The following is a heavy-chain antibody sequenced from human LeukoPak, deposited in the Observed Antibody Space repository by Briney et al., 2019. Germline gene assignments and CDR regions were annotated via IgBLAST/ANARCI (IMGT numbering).Heavy chain of an antibody. Sequence: SETLSLTCTVSGGSLSNYYWNWIRQPPGKGLEWIAYIYYSGSTNYNPSLKSRVTISVDTSKNQFSLKLSSVTAADTAVFYCARATADYSNSWSFDYWGQGTLVTVSS. CDR1: GGSLSNYY. V-gene: IGHV4-59*12. CDR2: IYYSGST. J-gene: IGHJ4*02. D-gene: IGHD6-13*01. CDR3: ARATADYSNSWSFDY.